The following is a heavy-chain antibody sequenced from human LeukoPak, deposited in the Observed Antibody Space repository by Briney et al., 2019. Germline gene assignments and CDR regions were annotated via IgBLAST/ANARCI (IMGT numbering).Heavy chain of an antibody. CDR1: GYTFTGYY. CDR3: ARGGSGSYLSWLDP. J-gene: IGHJ5*02. V-gene: IGHV1-2*02. Sequence: AASVKVSCKASGYTFTGYYIHWVRQAPGQGLECVGWINPNSGGTNYAQKFQGRVTMTRDTSISTAYMELSRLRSDDTAVYYCARGGSGSYLSWLDPWGQGTLVTVSS. CDR2: INPNSGGT. D-gene: IGHD3-10*01.